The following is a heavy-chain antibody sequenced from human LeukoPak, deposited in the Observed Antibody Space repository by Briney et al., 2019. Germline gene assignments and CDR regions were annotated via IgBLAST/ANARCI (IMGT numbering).Heavy chain of an antibody. J-gene: IGHJ4*02. CDR3: ARGASFYPH. CDR1: GASLSGHY. D-gene: IGHD3-10*01. V-gene: IGHV4-59*11. Sequence: PSETLSLTCTVSGASLSGHYWTWIRQSPGKGLEWIGYIFYSGYTNFNPSLKSRVTISLDTSKNQFSLNLTSVTGADTAVYFCARGASFYPHWGQGDLVTVSS. CDR2: IFYSGYT.